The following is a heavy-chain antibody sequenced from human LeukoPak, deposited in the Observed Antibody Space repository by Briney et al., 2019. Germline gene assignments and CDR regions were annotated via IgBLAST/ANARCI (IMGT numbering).Heavy chain of an antibody. J-gene: IGHJ4*02. CDR3: ATESSRSSAY. CDR1: GFTFNNYA. Sequence: GGSLRFSCAASGFTFNNYAMNWVRQAPGKGLEWVSHISRSGSSIFYADSVKGRFTIFRDNGQNSLYLQMSSLRAEDTAVYYCATESSRSSAYWGQGTLVTVSS. V-gene: IGHV3-48*01. CDR2: ISRSGSSI. D-gene: IGHD6-6*01.